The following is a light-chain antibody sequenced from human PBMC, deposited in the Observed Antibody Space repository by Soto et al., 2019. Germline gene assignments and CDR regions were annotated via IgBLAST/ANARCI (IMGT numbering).Light chain of an antibody. CDR1: RSLLHTDGKTY. J-gene: IGKJ4*01. CDR2: DVS. Sequence: DVVMTQTPLSLSVTPGQSASISCKSSRSLLHTDGKTYLYWYMQRPGQPPQLLIYDVSNRFSGVPDRFSGSGSGTDFTLKISRVEAGDVGTYYCMQSQTLPLPFGGGTKVEIK. V-gene: IGKV2D-29*01. CDR3: MQSQTLPLP.